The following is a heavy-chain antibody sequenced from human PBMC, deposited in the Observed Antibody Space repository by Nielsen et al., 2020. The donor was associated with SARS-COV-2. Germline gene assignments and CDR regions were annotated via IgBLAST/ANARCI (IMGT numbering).Heavy chain of an antibody. D-gene: IGHD6-19*01. CDR2: LTAST. Sequence: ECLKISCVVSGFTISTYGMSWVRQAPGKGLEWVSALTASTYYADSVKGRFTVSRDNSKNTLYLQMNSLRAEDTAFYYCAKRSGYTSGWYGDHWCQGTLVTVSS. J-gene: IGHJ4*02. V-gene: IGHV3-23*01. CDR1: GFTISTYG. CDR3: AKRSGYTSGWYGDH.